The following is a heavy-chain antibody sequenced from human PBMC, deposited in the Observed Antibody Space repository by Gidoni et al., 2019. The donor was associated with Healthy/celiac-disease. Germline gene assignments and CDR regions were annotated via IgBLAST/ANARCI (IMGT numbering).Heavy chain of an antibody. Sequence: QVQLQESGPGLVKPSQTLSLTCTVSGGSISSGAYYWSWIRQPPGKGLEWIGYIYYSGSTYYNPSLKSRVTISVDTSKNQFSLKLSSVTAADTAVYYCATGRARDFPVPYYFDYWGQGTLVTVSS. V-gene: IGHV4-30-4*01. CDR2: IYYSGST. CDR1: GGSISSGAYY. J-gene: IGHJ4*02. CDR3: ATGRARDFPVPYYFDY. D-gene: IGHD2-21*02.